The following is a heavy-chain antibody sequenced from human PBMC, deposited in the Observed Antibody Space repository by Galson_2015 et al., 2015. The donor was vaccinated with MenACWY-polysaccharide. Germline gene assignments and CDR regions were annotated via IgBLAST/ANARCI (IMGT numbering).Heavy chain of an antibody. J-gene: IGHJ4*02. CDR2: ITTSGSTR. CDR3: ARVRGPTVATWYFDY. Sequence: SLSLSCAGSGFTFSSHRIIWVRQAPGKGLEWVSYITTSGSTRYYTDSVKGRFTVSRDTAKNSVYLQVNSLREEDTAVYYCARVRGPTVATWYFDYWGQGTLVTVSS. D-gene: IGHD4-23*01. CDR1: GFTFSSHR. V-gene: IGHV3-48*02.